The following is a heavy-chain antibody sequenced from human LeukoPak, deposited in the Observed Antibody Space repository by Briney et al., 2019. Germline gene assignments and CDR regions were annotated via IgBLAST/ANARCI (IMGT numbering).Heavy chain of an antibody. Sequence: SETLSLTCAVYGESFSGFYWSWIRQPPDKGLEWIGEINHSGTANYNPSLKSRVTISVDTSKNQFSLKLSSVTAADTAVYYCARLTTADYWGQGTLVTVSS. CDR2: INHSGTA. CDR1: GESFSGFY. D-gene: IGHD4/OR15-4a*01. V-gene: IGHV4-34*01. CDR3: ARLTTADY. J-gene: IGHJ4*02.